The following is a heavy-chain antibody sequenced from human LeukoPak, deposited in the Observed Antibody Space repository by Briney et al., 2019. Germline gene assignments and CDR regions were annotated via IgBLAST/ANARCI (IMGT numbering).Heavy chain of an antibody. J-gene: IGHJ4*02. CDR1: GGSISSYY. Sequence: PSEPLSLTCTVSGGSISSYYWSWIRQPPGKGLEWIGYIYYSGSTNYNPSLKSRVTISVDTSKNQFSLKLSSVTAADTAVYYCARELENYYDSSGYYYDWGQGTLVTDSS. V-gene: IGHV4-59*01. CDR2: IYYSGST. D-gene: IGHD3-22*01. CDR3: ARELENYYDSSGYYYD.